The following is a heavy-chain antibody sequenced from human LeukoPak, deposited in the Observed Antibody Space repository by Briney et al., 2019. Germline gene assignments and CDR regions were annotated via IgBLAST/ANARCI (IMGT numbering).Heavy chain of an antibody. CDR3: GSGDTYFDY. D-gene: IGHD2-21*02. CDR1: GYRFSCYW. CDR2: IYPGDSNT. J-gene: IGHJ4*02. Sequence: GESLKISCKGSGYRFSCYWIGWVRQMPGKGLEWMGIIYPGDSNTRYSPSFQGQVTLSADTSISTAYLQWSSLKASDTAMYYCGSGDTYFDYWGQGTLVTVSS. V-gene: IGHV5-51*01.